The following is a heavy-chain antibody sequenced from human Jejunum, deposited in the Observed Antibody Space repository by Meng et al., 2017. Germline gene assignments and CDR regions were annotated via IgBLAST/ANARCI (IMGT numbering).Heavy chain of an antibody. D-gene: IGHD3-10*01. Sequence: QVQLQESGPGLVKPSQTLSLTCTVSGGSISSDDYYWSWLRQPPGKGLEWIGYIHYIGSAFYHPALKSRVTISVDTSKNQFSLKLSSVTAADTAVYYCARHDLFTIWGQGTLVTVSS. J-gene: IGHJ4*02. CDR1: GGSISSDDYY. V-gene: IGHV4-30-4*01. CDR2: IHYIGSA. CDR3: ARHDLFTI.